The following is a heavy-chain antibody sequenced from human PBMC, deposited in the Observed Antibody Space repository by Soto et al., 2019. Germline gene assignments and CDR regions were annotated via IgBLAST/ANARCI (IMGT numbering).Heavy chain of an antibody. J-gene: IGHJ5*02. D-gene: IGHD3-3*01. V-gene: IGHV3-21*01. CDR3: ASRYDFWSGYYSSGFDP. CDR1: GFTFSSYS. CDR2: ISSSSSYI. Sequence: LRLSCAASGFTFSSYSTNWVRQAPGKGLEWVSSISSSSSYIYYADSVKGRFTISRDNAKNSLYLQMNSLRAEDTAVYYCASRYDFWSGYYSSGFDPWGQGTLVTVSS.